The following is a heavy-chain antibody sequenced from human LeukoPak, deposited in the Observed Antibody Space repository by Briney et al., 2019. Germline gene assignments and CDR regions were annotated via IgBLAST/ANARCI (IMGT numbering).Heavy chain of an antibody. CDR1: GFTVSSNY. Sequence: SGGSLRLSCAASGFTVSSNYMSWVRQAPGKGLEWVSVIYSGGSTYYADSVKGRFTISRDNSKNTLYLQMNSLRAEDTAVYYCARGYYYDSSGLYFDYWGQGTLVTVSS. V-gene: IGHV3-66*01. J-gene: IGHJ4*02. CDR3: ARGYYYDSSGLYFDY. D-gene: IGHD3-22*01. CDR2: IYSGGST.